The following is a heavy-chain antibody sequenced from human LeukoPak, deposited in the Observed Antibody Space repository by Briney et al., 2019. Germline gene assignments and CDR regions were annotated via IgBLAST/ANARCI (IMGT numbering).Heavy chain of an antibody. J-gene: IGHJ6*03. CDR1: GYTFTGYY. D-gene: IGHD2-2*01. CDR3: ARDGCSSTSCPPWNYYYYMDV. CDR2: INPNSGGT. Sequence: ASVKVSXKASGYTFTGYYMHWLRQAPGQGLEWIGWINPNSGGTNYAQKLQGRVTMTRDTSISTAYMELSRLRSDDTAVYYCARDGCSSTSCPPWNYYYYMDVWGKGTTVTVSS. V-gene: IGHV1-2*02.